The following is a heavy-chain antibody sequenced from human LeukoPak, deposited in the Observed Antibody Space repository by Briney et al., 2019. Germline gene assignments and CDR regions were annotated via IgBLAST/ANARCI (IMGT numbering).Heavy chain of an antibody. CDR2: INYSGST. Sequence: SETLSLTCSVSGGSISSYSWSWIRQPPGKGLEWIGYINYSGSTNYNPSLKSRVTISVDTSKNQFSVKLSSVTAADTAVYYCARVRRITGTTDFDYWGQGTLVTVSS. V-gene: IGHV4-59*01. D-gene: IGHD1-20*01. CDR3: ARVRRITGTTDFDY. CDR1: GGSISSYS. J-gene: IGHJ4*02.